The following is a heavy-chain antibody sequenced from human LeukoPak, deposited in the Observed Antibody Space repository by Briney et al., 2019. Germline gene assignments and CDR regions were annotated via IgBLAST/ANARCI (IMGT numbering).Heavy chain of an antibody. CDR2: IHWDDDK. J-gene: IGHJ3*01. V-gene: IGHV2-5*02. CDR1: GFSLSNSEVG. CDR3: ARTRSSAYYDAFDV. D-gene: IGHD3-22*01. Sequence: SGSTLVKPTQTLTLTCSFSGFSLSNSEVGVGWIRQPPGKALEWLAVIHWDDDKRFSRSLKSRLTITKDTVKNQVVLSLTDMDPADTGTYHCARTRSSAYYDAFDVWGQGRMVIVSS.